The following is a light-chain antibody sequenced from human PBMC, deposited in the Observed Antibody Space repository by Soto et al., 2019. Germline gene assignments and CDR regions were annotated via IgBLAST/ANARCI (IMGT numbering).Light chain of an antibody. Sequence: DIQMTQSPYSLSASVGDRVTITCRASQSISSYLNWYQQKPGKAPKLLIYAASSLQSGVPSRFSGSGSGTDFTLTISSLQPEDFATYYCHQTYHTPPTFGQGTKVDIK. V-gene: IGKV1-39*01. J-gene: IGKJ1*01. CDR3: HQTYHTPPT. CDR1: QSISSY. CDR2: AAS.